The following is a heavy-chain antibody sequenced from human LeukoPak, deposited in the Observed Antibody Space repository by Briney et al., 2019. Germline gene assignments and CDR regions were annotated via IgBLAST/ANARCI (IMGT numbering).Heavy chain of an antibody. D-gene: IGHD3/OR15-3a*01. CDR1: VVSISSSNSY. CDR3: ARQTGSGLFILP. CDR2: IYYSGNT. V-gene: IGHV4-39*01. Sequence: SETLSLTCTVSVVSISSSNSYGGWIRQPPGKGLEWIGSIYYSGNTYYNASLKSQVSISIDTSKNRFSLKLTSVTAAHTSVYYCARQTGSGLFILPGGQGTLVTVSS. J-gene: IGHJ4*02.